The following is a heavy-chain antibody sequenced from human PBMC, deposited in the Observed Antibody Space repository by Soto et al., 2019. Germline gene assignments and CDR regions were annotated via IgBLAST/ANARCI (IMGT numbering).Heavy chain of an antibody. CDR1: GGSISSSSYY. D-gene: IGHD6-13*01. J-gene: IGHJ4*02. V-gene: IGHV4-39*01. CDR2: IYYSGST. CDR3: ASPLYSSSELGY. Sequence: SETLSLTCTVSGGSISSSSYYWGWIRQPPGKGLEWIGSIYYSGSTYYNPSLKSRVTISVDTSKNQFSLKLSSVTAADTAVYYCASPLYSSSELGYWGQGTLVTVSS.